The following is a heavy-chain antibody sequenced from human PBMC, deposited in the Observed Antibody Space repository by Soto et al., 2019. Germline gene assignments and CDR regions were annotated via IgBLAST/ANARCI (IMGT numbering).Heavy chain of an antibody. CDR1: GFTFSSYS. CDR3: ARVLGGGHSDY. D-gene: IGHD3-16*01. CDR2: ISSSSSTI. V-gene: IGHV3-48*04. Sequence: GGSLRLSCAASGFTFSSYSMNWVRQAPGKGLEWVSYISSSSSTIYYADSVKGRFTISRDNAKNSLYLQMNSLRAEDTAVYYWARVLGGGHSDYWGQGTLVTVSS. J-gene: IGHJ4*02.